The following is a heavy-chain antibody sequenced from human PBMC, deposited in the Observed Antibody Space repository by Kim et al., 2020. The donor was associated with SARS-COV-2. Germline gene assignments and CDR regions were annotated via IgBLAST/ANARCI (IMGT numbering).Heavy chain of an antibody. Sequence: SVKVSCKASGGTFSSYTISWVRQAPGQGLEWMGRIIPILGIANYAQKFQGRVTITADKSTSTAYMELSSLRSEDTAVYYCAREGGAYYYGSGSYYFDYWGQGTLVTVSS. D-gene: IGHD3-10*01. V-gene: IGHV1-69*04. CDR3: AREGGAYYYGSGSYYFDY. CDR1: GGTFSSYT. CDR2: IIPILGIA. J-gene: IGHJ4*02.